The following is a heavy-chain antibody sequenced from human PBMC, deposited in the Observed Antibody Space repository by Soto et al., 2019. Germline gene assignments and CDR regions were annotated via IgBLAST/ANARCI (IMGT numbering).Heavy chain of an antibody. CDR1: GFTFSSYA. CDR2: ISSNGGST. D-gene: IGHD2-15*01. CDR3: ARDLGLRYCSGGSCAGSFDY. J-gene: IGHJ4*02. Sequence: GGSLRLSCAASGFTFSSYAMHWVRQAPGKGLEYVSAISSNGGSTYYANSVKGRFTISRDNSKNTLYLQMGSLRAEDMAVYYCARDLGLRYCSGGSCAGSFDYWGQGTLVTVSS. V-gene: IGHV3-64*01.